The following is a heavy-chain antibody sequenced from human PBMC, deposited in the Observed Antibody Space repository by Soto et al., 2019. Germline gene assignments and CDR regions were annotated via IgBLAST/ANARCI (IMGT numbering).Heavy chain of an antibody. D-gene: IGHD6-6*01. V-gene: IGHV1-18*01. CDR2: ISTYNGNT. CDR1: GYTFHTYG. J-gene: IGHJ5*02. Sequence: QVQLVQSGGEVKRPGASVKVSCKTSGYTFHTYGITWVRQAPGQGLEWMGWISTYNGNTNYAQNLQGRVTMTTDPSTRTAYMEVRSLTSDDTAVYDCARKSSSSSWFDPWGQGTLVTVSS. CDR3: ARKSSSSSWFDP.